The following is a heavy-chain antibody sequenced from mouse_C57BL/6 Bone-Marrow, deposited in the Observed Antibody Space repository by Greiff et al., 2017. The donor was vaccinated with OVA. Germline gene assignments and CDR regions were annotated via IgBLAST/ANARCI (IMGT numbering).Heavy chain of an antibody. D-gene: IGHD2-4*01. Sequence: EVQRVESGAELVRPGASVKLSCTASGFNIKDDYMHWVKQRPEQGLEWIGWIDPENGDTEYASKFQGKATITADTSSNTAYLQLSSLTSEDTAVYYCTTWTDYEGGQGTLVTVSA. J-gene: IGHJ3*01. CDR3: TTWTDYE. CDR1: GFNIKDDY. V-gene: IGHV14-4*01. CDR2: IDPENGDT.